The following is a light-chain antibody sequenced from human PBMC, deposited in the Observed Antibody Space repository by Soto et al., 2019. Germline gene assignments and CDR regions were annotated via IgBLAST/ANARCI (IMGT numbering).Light chain of an antibody. CDR2: GAS. V-gene: IGKV3-20*01. J-gene: IGKJ2*01. CDR3: QQYGSSPPMYT. CDR1: QSVSSSY. Sequence: EIVLTQSPGTLSLSPGERATLSCRASQSVSSSYLAWYQQKPGQAPRLIIYGASSRATGIPDRFSGSGSGTDFTLTISRLEPEDFAVYYGQQYGSSPPMYTFGQGTKLEIK.